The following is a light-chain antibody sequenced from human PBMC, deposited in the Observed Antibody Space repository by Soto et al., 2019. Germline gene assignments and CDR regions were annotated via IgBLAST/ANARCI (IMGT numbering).Light chain of an antibody. CDR2: DVS. Sequence: QSALTQPASVSGSPGQSITISCTGTSSDVGAYNYVSWYQQHPGKAPKLIIYDVSNRPSGVPDRFSGSKSGNTASLTISGLQAEDEADYYCNSDTISITYVFGAGTKVTVL. V-gene: IGLV2-14*01. J-gene: IGLJ3*02. CDR1: SSDVGAYNY. CDR3: NSDTISITYV.